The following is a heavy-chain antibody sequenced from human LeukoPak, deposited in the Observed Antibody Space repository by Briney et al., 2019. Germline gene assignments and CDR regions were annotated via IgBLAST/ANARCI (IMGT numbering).Heavy chain of an antibody. CDR2: IFYSGST. CDR3: ARDGYKYDYYYYMDV. Sequence: SETLSLTCTVSGGSISTSNYYWGWIRQPPGKGLEWIGNIFYSGSTYYSPSLRSRVTISLDTSRNQFSLKLRSVTAADTAVYYCARDGYKYDYYYYMDVWGKGTTVTISS. J-gene: IGHJ6*03. D-gene: IGHD5-24*01. V-gene: IGHV4-39*07. CDR1: GGSISTSNYY.